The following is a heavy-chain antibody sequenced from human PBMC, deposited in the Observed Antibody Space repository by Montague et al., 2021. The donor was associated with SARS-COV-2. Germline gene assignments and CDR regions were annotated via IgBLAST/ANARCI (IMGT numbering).Heavy chain of an antibody. CDR3: AKPKYSSSWYVDY. CDR1: GGSISSSSYY. J-gene: IGHJ4*02. V-gene: IGHV4-39*01. D-gene: IGHD6-13*01. CDR2: IYYSGST. Sequence: SXTLSLTCTVSGGSISSSSYYWGWTRQPPGKGLEWIGSIYYSGSTYYNPSLKSRVTISVDTSKNQFSLKLSSVTAADTAVYYCAKPKYSSSWYVDYWGQGTLVTVSS.